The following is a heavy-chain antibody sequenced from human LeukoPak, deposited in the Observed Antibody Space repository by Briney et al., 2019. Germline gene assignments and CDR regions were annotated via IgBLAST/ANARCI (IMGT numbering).Heavy chain of an antibody. CDR2: ISYNGSNK. J-gene: IGHJ4*02. CDR3: ARDRATVTTLCDY. V-gene: IGHV3-30-3*01. Sequence: GGSLRLSCAASGFTFSSYAMHWVRQAPGKGLGWVAVISYNGSNKYYADSVKGRFTISRDNSKNTLYLQMNSLRAEDTAVYYCARDRATVTTLCDYWGQGTLVTVSS. CDR1: GFTFSSYA. D-gene: IGHD4-17*01.